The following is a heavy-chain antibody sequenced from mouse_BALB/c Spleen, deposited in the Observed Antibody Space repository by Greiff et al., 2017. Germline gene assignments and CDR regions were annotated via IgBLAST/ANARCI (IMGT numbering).Heavy chain of an antibody. V-gene: IGHV5-17*02. CDR3: ARWVTGTDAMDY. D-gene: IGHD4-1*01. J-gene: IGHJ4*01. CDR2: ISSGSSTI. Sequence: EVKLVESGGGLVQPGGSRKLSCAASGFTFSSFGMHWVRQAPEKGLEWVAYISSGSSTIYYADTVKGRFTISRDNPKNTLFLQMTSLRSEDTAMYYCARWVTGTDAMDYWGQGTSVTVSS. CDR1: GFTFSSFG.